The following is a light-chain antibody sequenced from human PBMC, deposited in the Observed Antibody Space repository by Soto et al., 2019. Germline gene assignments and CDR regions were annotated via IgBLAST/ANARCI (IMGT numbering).Light chain of an antibody. J-gene: IGKJ4*01. Sequence: DIQMTQSPSSLSASVGDRVTITCRASQNINNYLNWYQQKSGEAPKLLIYTASSLQSGVPARVSGSGSGTEFILTISSLQPEDFATYYCQRSYSVPLTFGGGTKVDIK. CDR3: QRSYSVPLT. V-gene: IGKV1-39*01. CDR2: TAS. CDR1: QNINNY.